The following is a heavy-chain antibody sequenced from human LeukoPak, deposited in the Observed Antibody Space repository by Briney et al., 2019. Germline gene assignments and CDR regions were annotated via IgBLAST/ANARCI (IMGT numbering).Heavy chain of an antibody. CDR3: TRVSGGYDMSDY. CDR2: IRKDGSLQ. J-gene: IGHJ4*02. D-gene: IGHD3-9*01. Sequence: GGSLRLSCAASGFTFSSFWISWVRQAPGKGLEWVANIRKDGSLQYYVDSVEGRFTISRDNAKNSLYLQMNTLRADDTAVYYCTRVSGGYDMSDYWGQGTLVTVSS. V-gene: IGHV3-7*03. CDR1: GFTFSSFW.